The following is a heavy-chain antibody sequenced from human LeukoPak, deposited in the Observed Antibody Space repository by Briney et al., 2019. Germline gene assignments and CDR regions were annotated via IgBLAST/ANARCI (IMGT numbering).Heavy chain of an antibody. CDR1: GYTFTGYY. D-gene: IGHD6-6*01. CDR2: IYPYSGDT. CDR3: ARDRNSGSFLDI. V-gene: IGHV1-2*02. J-gene: IGHJ3*02. Sequence: ASVKVSCKASGYTFTGYYIHWVRQAPGQGVEWMGWIYPYSGDTNYAQSFQGRVTMTRHTSISTAYMELSSLKPDDTAVYYCARDRNSGSFLDIWGQGTMLTVSS.